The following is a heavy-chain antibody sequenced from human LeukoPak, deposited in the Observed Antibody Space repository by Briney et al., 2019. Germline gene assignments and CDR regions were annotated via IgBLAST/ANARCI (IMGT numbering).Heavy chain of an antibody. V-gene: IGHV3-23*01. J-gene: IGHJ3*01. CDR2: ISGSGGST. Sequence: GVSLRLSCAASGFTFSTYAMSWVRQAPGKGLEWVSGISGSGGSTYYADSVKGRFTLFRDNSKNTLHLQMSSLRAEDTAIYYCARAPSYSSGRFDVWGQGTMVTVSS. CDR3: ARAPSYSSGRFDV. CDR1: GFTFSTYA. D-gene: IGHD6-19*01.